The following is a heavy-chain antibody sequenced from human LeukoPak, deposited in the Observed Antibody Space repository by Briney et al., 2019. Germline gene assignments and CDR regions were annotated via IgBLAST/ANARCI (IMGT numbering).Heavy chain of an antibody. CDR3: ARDVSNENSWWCDY. V-gene: IGHV1-46*01. J-gene: IGHJ4*02. CDR1: GYTFTNNW. D-gene: IGHD2-8*02. CDR2: INPTGDSA. Sequence: ASVTVSFKASGYTFTNNWMHWVRQAPGQGLEWMGVINPTGDSAAYAQKFRGRLTMTRDTSTNTDYMELSSLRSDDTAVYYCARDVSNENSWWCDYWGQGTLVIVSS.